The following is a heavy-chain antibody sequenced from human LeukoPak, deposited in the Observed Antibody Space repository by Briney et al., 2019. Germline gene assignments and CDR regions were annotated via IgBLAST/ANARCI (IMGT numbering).Heavy chain of an antibody. J-gene: IGHJ4*02. V-gene: IGHV3-48*04. CDR2: ISSSSSTI. CDR3: ARDLDDGYSDCFDY. Sequence: PGGSLRLSCAASGFTFSSYSMNWVRQAPGKGLEWVSYISSSSSTIYYADSVKGRFTISRDNAKNSLYLQMNSLRAEDTAVYYCARDLDDGYSDCFDYWGQGTLVTVSS. D-gene: IGHD2-21*02. CDR1: GFTFSSYS.